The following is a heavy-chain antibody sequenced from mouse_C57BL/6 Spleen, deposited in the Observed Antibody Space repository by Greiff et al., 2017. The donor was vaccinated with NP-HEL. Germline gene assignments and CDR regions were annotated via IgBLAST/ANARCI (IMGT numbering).Heavy chain of an antibody. Sequence: QVQLQQPGAELVKPGASVKLSCKASGYTFTSYWMHWVKQRPGQGLEWIGMIHPNSGSTNYNEKFKSKATLTVDKSSSTAYMQLSSLTSEDSAVYYCARPPYYGSSYGYFDVWGTGTTVTVSS. D-gene: IGHD1-1*01. J-gene: IGHJ1*03. CDR2: IHPNSGST. V-gene: IGHV1-64*01. CDR1: GYTFTSYW. CDR3: ARPPYYGSSYGYFDV.